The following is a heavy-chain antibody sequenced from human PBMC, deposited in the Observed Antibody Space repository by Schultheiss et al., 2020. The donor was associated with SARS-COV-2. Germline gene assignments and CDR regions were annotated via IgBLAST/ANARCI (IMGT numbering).Heavy chain of an antibody. V-gene: IGHV3-30*07. Sequence: GGSLRLSCAASGFSFSSHAMHWVRQAPGKGLEWVAVISFDGSDRYYADSVKGRFTISRDNSKNTLYLQMNSLRTEDTAVYYCARNVHIAVAGFDYWGQGTLVTVSS. CDR2: ISFDGSDR. CDR1: GFSFSSHA. J-gene: IGHJ4*02. D-gene: IGHD6-19*01. CDR3: ARNVHIAVAGFDY.